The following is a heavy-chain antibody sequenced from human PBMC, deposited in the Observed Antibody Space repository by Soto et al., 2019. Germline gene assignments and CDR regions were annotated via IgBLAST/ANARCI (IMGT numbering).Heavy chain of an antibody. D-gene: IGHD3-22*01. Sequence: SVKVSCKASGGTFSSYAISWVRQAPGQGLEWMGGIIPIFGTANYAQKFQGRVTITADESTSTAYMELSSLRSEETAVYYCARDKSAGRNYDSSGLDYWGQGTLMTFYS. CDR1: GGTFSSYA. CDR2: IIPIFGTA. V-gene: IGHV1-69*13. J-gene: IGHJ4*02. CDR3: ARDKSAGRNYDSSGLDY.